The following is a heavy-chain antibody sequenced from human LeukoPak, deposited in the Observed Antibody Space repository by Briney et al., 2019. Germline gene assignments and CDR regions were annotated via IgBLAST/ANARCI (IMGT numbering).Heavy chain of an antibody. CDR1: GGSISSSSYY. V-gene: IGHV4-39*07. J-gene: IGHJ4*02. Sequence: SETLSLTCTVSGGSISSSSYYWGWIRQPPGKGLEWIGSIYYSGSTYYNPSLKSRVTISVDTSKNQFSLKLSSVTAADTAVYYCAREGYTAVGYWGQGTLVAVSS. D-gene: IGHD6-13*01. CDR2: IYYSGST. CDR3: AREGYTAVGY.